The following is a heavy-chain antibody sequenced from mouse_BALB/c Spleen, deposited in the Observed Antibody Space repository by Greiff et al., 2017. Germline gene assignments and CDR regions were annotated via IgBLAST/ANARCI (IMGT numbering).Heavy chain of an antibody. Sequence: EVKLMESGGGLVKPGGSLKLSCAASGFTFSDYYMYWVRQTPEKRLEWVATISDGGSYTYYPDSVKGRFTISRDNAKNNLYLQMSSLKSEDTAMYYCARGGKGPFFDYWGQGTTLTVSS. CDR3: ARGGKGPFFDY. CDR1: GFTFSDYY. V-gene: IGHV5-4*02. D-gene: IGHD1-3*01. CDR2: ISDGGSYT. J-gene: IGHJ2*01.